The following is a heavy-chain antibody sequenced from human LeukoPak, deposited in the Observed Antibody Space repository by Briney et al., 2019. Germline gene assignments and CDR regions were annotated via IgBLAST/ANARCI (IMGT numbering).Heavy chain of an antibody. V-gene: IGHV3-11*01. CDR1: GFTFSDYY. J-gene: IGHJ1*01. Sequence: RSGGSLRLSCAASGFTFSDYYMSWIRQAPGKGLEWVSYISSSGSTIYYADSVKGRFTISRDNAKNSLYLQMNSLRAEDTAVYYCARASVETAYPFHPWGQGTLVTVSS. D-gene: IGHD2-21*02. CDR3: ARASVETAYPFHP. CDR2: ISSSGSTI.